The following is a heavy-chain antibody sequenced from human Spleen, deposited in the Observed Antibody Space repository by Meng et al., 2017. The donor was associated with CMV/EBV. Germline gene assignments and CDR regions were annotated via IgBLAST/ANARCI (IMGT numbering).Heavy chain of an antibody. V-gene: IGHV1-69*04. J-gene: IGHJ6*02. Sequence: SVKVSCKASGYRFHDYGISWVRQAPGQGLEWLGSIIPVLAKAKYAQKFQDRVTITADKSTSIAYMEMRGLRSDDTAVYYCARVFQFKAQVDYSYAMDVWGPGATVTVSS. CDR1: GYRFHDYG. CDR3: ARVFQFKAQVDYSYAMDV. D-gene: IGHD2-15*01. CDR2: IIPVLAKA.